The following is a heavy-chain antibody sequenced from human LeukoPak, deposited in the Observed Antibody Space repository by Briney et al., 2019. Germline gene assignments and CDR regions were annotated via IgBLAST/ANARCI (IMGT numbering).Heavy chain of an antibody. D-gene: IGHD2-15*01. J-gene: IGHJ4*02. V-gene: IGHV3-21*01. CDR2: ISSSSSYI. Sequence: AGGSLRLSCAASGFTFSSYSMNWVRQAPGKGLEWVSSISSSSSYIYYADSVTGRFTISRDNAKNSLYLQMNSLRAEDTAVYYCAKCSGGSCYGLDYWGQGTLVTVSS. CDR3: AKCSGGSCYGLDY. CDR1: GFTFSSYS.